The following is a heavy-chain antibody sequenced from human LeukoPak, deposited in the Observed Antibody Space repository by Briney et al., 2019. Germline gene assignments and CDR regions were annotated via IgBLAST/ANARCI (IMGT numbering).Heavy chain of an antibody. V-gene: IGHV1-18*01. CDR1: GYTFTSYG. J-gene: IGHJ5*02. CDR3: ARQPDIVVVPRENWFDP. CDR2: ISAYNGNT. D-gene: IGHD2-2*01. Sequence: ASVKVSCKASGYTFTSYGISWVRQAPGQGLEWMGWISAYNGNTNYAQKLQGRVTMTTDTSTSTAYMELRSLRSDDTAVYYCARQPDIVVVPRENWFDPWGQGTLVTASS.